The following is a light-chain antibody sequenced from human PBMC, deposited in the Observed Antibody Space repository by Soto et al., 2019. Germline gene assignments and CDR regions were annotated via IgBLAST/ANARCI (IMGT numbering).Light chain of an antibody. J-gene: IGLJ3*02. CDR3: MIWHSSAWV. V-gene: IGLV5-45*03. Sequence: QLVLTQPSSLSASPGASASLTCTLRSGINVGTYRIYWYQQKPGSPPQYLLRYKSDSDKQQGSGVPSRFSGSKDASANAGILLISGLQSEDEADYYCMIWHSSAWVFSGGTKLTVL. CDR1: SGINVGTYR. CDR2: YKSDSDK.